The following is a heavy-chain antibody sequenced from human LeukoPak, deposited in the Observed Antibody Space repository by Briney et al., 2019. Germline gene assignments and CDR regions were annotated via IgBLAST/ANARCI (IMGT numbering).Heavy chain of an antibody. D-gene: IGHD3-10*01. CDR1: GFTFSSYA. V-gene: IGHV3-23*01. J-gene: IGHJ6*02. CDR3: AKAMVRGVSAYGMDV. Sequence: PGGSLRLSCAASGFTFSSYAMSWVRQAPGKGLEWVSAISGSGGSTYYADSVKGRFTISRDNSENTLYLQMNSLRAEDTAVYYCAKAMVRGVSAYGMDVWGQGTTVTVSS. CDR2: ISGSGGST.